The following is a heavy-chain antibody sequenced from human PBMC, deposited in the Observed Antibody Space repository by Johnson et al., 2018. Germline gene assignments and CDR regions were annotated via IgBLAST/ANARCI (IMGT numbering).Heavy chain of an antibody. V-gene: IGHV3-7*01. CDR3: ARGRGPERDPRGY. D-gene: IGHD3-10*01. CDR1: GFTLSSYW. J-gene: IGHJ4*02. Sequence: QLVESGGDLVQPGGSLRLSCAASGFTLSSYWMHWVRQAPGKGLEWVANINEDGSEKYYVDSAKGRFSISRDNGKNSLYLQMNSLRVEDTAGYYCARGRGPERDPRGYWGQGTLVTVSS. CDR2: INEDGSEK.